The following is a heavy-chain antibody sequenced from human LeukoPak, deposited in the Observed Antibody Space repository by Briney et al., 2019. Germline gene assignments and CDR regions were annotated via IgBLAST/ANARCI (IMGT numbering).Heavy chain of an antibody. D-gene: IGHD3-10*01. Sequence: GRSLRLSCAASGFTCSSYGMHWVRQAPGKGLEWVAVISDDGSNKYYADSVKGRFTISRDNSKNTLYLQMNSLRAEDTAVYYCAKDCNYYGSGSYPNWFDPWGQGTLVTVSS. V-gene: IGHV3-30*18. CDR2: ISDDGSNK. CDR3: AKDCNYYGSGSYPNWFDP. CDR1: GFTCSSYG. J-gene: IGHJ5*02.